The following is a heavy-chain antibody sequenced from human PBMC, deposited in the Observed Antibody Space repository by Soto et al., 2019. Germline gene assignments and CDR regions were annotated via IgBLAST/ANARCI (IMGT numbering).Heavy chain of an antibody. CDR1: GFSLASSGLG. CDR2: IFGDGDK. CDR3: ARDGSGITGAAGGF. D-gene: IGHD1-20*01. Sequence: QITLKESGPALVKPTQTLSLTSTFSGFSLASSGLGVAWIRQPPGKALEWLALIFGDGDKGYSPSPKSRLTITKDTSKHQVVLTMTDMDPKDTGTYFCARDGSGITGAAGGFWGQGTQVTVSS. V-gene: IGHV2-5*02. J-gene: IGHJ4*02.